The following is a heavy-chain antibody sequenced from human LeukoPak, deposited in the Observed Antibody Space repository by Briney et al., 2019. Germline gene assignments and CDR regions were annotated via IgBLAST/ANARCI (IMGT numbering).Heavy chain of an antibody. CDR1: GFTFSSYA. CDR2: ISGSGVST. V-gene: IGHV3-23*01. D-gene: IGHD2-2*03. Sequence: GGSLRLSCAASGFTFSSYAMSWVRQAPGKGLEWVSAISGSGVSTYYADSVKGRFTISRDNSKNTLYLQMNSLRAEDTAVYYCAKDGLALDIVVVPADYWGQGTLVTVSS. J-gene: IGHJ4*02. CDR3: AKDGLALDIVVVPADY.